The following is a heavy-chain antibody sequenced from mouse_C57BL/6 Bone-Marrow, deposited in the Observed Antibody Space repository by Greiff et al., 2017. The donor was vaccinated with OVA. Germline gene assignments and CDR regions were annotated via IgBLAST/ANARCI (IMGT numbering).Heavy chain of an antibody. D-gene: IGHD1-1*01. CDR3: ARRVITTAVGGFAY. CDR2: INPNNGGT. V-gene: IGHV1-26*01. Sequence: EVQLQQSGPELVKPGASVKISCKASGYTFTDYYMNWVKQSHGKSLEWIGDINPNNGGTSYNQKFKGKATLTVDKSSSTAYMELRSLTSEDSAVYYCARRVITTAVGGFAYGGQGTLVTVSA. J-gene: IGHJ3*01. CDR1: GYTFTDYY.